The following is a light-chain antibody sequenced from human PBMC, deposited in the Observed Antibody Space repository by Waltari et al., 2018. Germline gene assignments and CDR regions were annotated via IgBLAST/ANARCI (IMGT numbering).Light chain of an antibody. Sequence: DIQLTQSPSFLSASVGDRVTITCRASQDISSYLAWYQQKPGKAPKILIHAASSLQSGVPSRFSGSGSGTEFTLTIRSLQPEDSATYYCQQLKTYPLTFGGGTKVEI. CDR2: AAS. V-gene: IGKV1-9*01. CDR3: QQLKTYPLT. J-gene: IGKJ4*01. CDR1: QDISSY.